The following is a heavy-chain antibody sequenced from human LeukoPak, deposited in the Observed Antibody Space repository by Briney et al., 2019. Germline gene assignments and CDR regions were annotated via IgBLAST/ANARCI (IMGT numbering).Heavy chain of an antibody. CDR3: ARADSSGYYNWFDP. D-gene: IGHD3-22*01. CDR2: ISSSSSYI. V-gene: IGHV3-21*01. Sequence: GGSLRLSCAASGFTFSSYSINWVRQAPGKGLEWVSSISSSSSYIYYADSVKGRFTISRDNAKNSLYLQMNSLRAEDTAVYYCARADSSGYYNWFDPWGQGTLVTVSS. CDR1: GFTFSSYS. J-gene: IGHJ5*02.